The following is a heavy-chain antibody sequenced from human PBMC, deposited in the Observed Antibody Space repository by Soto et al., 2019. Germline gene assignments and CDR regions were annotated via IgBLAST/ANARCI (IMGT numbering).Heavy chain of an antibody. J-gene: IGHJ4*02. CDR3: AREKRANGYFDY. CDR2: IKQAGSEK. D-gene: IGHD6-25*01. Sequence: EVQLVESGGGLVQTGGSLRLSCAASGFTFSAYWMSWVRQAPGKGREWVANIKQAGSEKYYVDSVNGRFIISRDDAKNSWFLQVNSLRVEDTAVYYCAREKRANGYFDYWGQGTLVTVSS. V-gene: IGHV3-7*01. CDR1: GFTFSAYW.